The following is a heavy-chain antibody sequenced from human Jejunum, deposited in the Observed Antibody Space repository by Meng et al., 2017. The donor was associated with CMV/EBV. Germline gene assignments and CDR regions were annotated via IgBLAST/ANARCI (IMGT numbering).Heavy chain of an antibody. CDR2: MNPDSTNT. V-gene: IGHV1-8*01. CDR1: GYTFTSDD. D-gene: IGHD3-10*01. J-gene: IGHJ4*02. CDR3: VRGLIRGVLSFDY. Sequence: CKASGYTFTSDDINWVRQAPGQRLELMGWMNPDSTNTGYAQQFQGRVTMTRDTSISTAYMELSSLKSEDTAVYYCVRGLIRGVLSFDYWGQGTLVTVSS.